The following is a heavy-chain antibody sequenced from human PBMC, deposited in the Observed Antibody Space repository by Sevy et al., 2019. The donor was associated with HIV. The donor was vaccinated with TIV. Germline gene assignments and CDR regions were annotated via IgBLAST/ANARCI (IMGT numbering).Heavy chain of an antibody. V-gene: IGHV5-51*01. Sequence: GESLKISCKGSGYSFTSYWIAWVRQMPGKGLEWMGIIYPSDSDTKYSPSFQGRVTISADKSISTAYLQWSTLKASDTAIDYCARPAWFYDNSGYSFMDYWGQGTLVTVSS. CDR3: ARPAWFYDNSGYSFMDY. CDR2: IYPSDSDT. D-gene: IGHD3-22*01. J-gene: IGHJ4*02. CDR1: GYSFTSYW.